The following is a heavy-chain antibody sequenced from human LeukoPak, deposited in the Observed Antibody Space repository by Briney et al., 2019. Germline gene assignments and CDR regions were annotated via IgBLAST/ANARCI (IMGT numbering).Heavy chain of an antibody. J-gene: IGHJ4*02. D-gene: IGHD4-17*01. Sequence: GASVKVSCKASGYTFSGYYMHWVRQAPGQGLEWMGWINPKSGGTNEAQKFHDRVTMTRDTSIRTAYMEVSRLRSDDTAVYYCARGRDYGDYAGLPYYFDYWGQGTLVTVSS. CDR3: ARGRDYGDYAGLPYYFDY. CDR1: GYTFSGYY. V-gene: IGHV1-2*02. CDR2: INPKSGGT.